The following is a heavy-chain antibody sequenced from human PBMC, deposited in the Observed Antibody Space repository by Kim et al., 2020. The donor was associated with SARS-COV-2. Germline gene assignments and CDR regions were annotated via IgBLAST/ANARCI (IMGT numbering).Heavy chain of an antibody. D-gene: IGHD6-13*01. Sequence: GGSLRLSCAASGFTFSSYAMHWVRQAPGKGLEWVAVISYDGSNKYYADSVKGRFTISRDNSKNTLYLQMNSLRAEDTAVYYCARGEDLAAAGPDSGYFDLWGRGTLVTVSS. CDR1: GFTFSSYA. CDR2: ISYDGSNK. V-gene: IGHV3-30-3*01. CDR3: ARGEDLAAAGPDSGYFDL. J-gene: IGHJ2*01.